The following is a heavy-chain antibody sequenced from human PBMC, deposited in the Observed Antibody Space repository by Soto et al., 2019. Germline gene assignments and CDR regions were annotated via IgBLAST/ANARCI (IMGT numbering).Heavy chain of an antibody. Sequence: TSETLSLTCTVSGGSISSGGYYWSWIRQHPRKGLEWIGYIYYSGSTYYNPSLKSRVTISVDTSRNQFSLKLRSVTAADTAVYYCAGGTGTSPNLYYDYGMDVSGQGTTVTVSS. J-gene: IGHJ6*02. D-gene: IGHD1-7*01. V-gene: IGHV4-31*03. CDR3: AGGTGTSPNLYYDYGMDV. CDR2: IYYSGST. CDR1: GGSISSGGYY.